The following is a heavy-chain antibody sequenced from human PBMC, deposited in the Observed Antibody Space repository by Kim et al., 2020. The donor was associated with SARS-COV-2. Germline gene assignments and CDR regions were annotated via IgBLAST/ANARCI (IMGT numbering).Heavy chain of an antibody. Sequence: KYSQKFQGRVTITRDTSASTAYMELSSLRSEDTAVYYCARGLLWFGEPPYWGQGTLVTVSS. D-gene: IGHD3-10*01. CDR3: ARGLLWFGEPPY. V-gene: IGHV1-3*01. J-gene: IGHJ4*02.